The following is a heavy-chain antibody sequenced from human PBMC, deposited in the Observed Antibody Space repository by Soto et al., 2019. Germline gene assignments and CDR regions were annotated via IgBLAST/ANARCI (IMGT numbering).Heavy chain of an antibody. CDR2: INPDNGNR. Sequence: ASVKVSCKASGYTFTRYTMNWVRQAPGQMLEWMGWINPDNGNRKSSQKFQERVIITRDTSASTAYMDLSSLRSEDTAVYYCARGIATGQLDPWGQGTMVTVSS. D-gene: IGHD2-15*01. J-gene: IGHJ5*02. CDR1: GYTFTRYT. V-gene: IGHV1-3*01. CDR3: ARGIATGQLDP.